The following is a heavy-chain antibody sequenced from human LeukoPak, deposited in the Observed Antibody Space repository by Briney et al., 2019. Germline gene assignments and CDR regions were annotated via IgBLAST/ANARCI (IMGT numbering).Heavy chain of an antibody. V-gene: IGHV1-2*02. CDR2: INPNSGGT. CDR1: GYTFTGYY. D-gene: IGHD3-10*01. J-gene: IGHJ4*02. CDR3: AREEYEYYGSGSYYNYFDY. Sequence: ASVTVSCKASGYTFTGYYMHWVRQAPGQGLEWMGWINPNSGGTNYAQKFQGRVTMTRDTSISTAYMELSRLRSDDTAVYYCAREEYEYYGSGSYYNYFDYWGQGTLVTVSS.